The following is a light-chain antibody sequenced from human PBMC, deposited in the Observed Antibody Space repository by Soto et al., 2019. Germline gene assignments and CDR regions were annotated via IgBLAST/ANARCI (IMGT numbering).Light chain of an antibody. CDR2: DAA. CDR3: HQCDSSPWT. V-gene: IGKV3-20*01. CDR1: QSVGTS. Sequence: DIVLTQSPGTLSLSPGDRATLSCRASQSVGTSLAWYKQQPGQAPRLLIHDAAYRASGIPERFSGSGSGTAFSLSISSLEPDDFAVFYCHQCDSSPWTFGQGTK. J-gene: IGKJ1*01.